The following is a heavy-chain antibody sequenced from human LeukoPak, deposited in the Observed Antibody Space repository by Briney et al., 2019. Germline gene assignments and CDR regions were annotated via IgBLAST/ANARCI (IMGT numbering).Heavy chain of an antibody. Sequence: SETLSLTCAVYGGSFSGYYWSWIRQPPGKGLEWIGEINHSGSTNYNPSLKSRVTISVDTSKNQFSLKLSSVTAADTAVYYCARTLQTLTMISHNWFDPWGQGTLVTVSS. CDR1: GGSFSGYY. D-gene: IGHD3-22*01. J-gene: IGHJ5*02. CDR3: ARTLQTLTMISHNWFDP. V-gene: IGHV4-34*01. CDR2: INHSGST.